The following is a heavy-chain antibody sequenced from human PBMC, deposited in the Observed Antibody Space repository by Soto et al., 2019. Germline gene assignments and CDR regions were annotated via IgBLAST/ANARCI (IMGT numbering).Heavy chain of an antibody. Sequence: SVKVSCKASGGTFSSHAISWVRQAPGQGLEWMGGIIPIFGTANYAQKFQGRVTITADESTSTAYMELSSLRSEDTAVYYCARAKERYYYDSSGYYYSYWGQGTLVTVSP. CDR1: GGTFSSHA. J-gene: IGHJ4*02. V-gene: IGHV1-69*13. CDR3: ARAKERYYYDSSGYYYSY. D-gene: IGHD3-22*01. CDR2: IIPIFGTA.